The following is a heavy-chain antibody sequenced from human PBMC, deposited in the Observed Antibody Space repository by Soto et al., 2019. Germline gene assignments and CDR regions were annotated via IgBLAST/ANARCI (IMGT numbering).Heavy chain of an antibody. CDR3: ARVPDV. CDR1: GGSMSIGGYS. J-gene: IGHJ6*02. V-gene: IGHV4-30-2*01. CDR2: IYHSGST. Sequence: PSDSLSLTCAVSGGSMSIGGYSWSWMRQPPGKGLEWIGYIYHSGSTYYNPSLKSRVTISVDRSKNQFSLKLSSVTAADTAVYYCARVPDVWGQGTTVTVSS.